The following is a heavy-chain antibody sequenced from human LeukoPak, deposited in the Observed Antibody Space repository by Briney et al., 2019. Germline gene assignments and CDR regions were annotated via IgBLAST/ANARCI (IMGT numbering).Heavy chain of an antibody. CDR1: GFTVSSNY. D-gene: IGHD4-23*01. CDR3: AKYAPPTTVVTRFFDS. CDR2: IGRYGGDI. J-gene: IGHJ4*02. Sequence: PGGSLRLSCAASGFTVSSNYMSWVRQAPGKGLEWVSVIGRYGGDIHYADSVEGRFTISRDNSKNTLYLQMNSLRVEDTAIYYCAKYAPPTTVVTRFFDSWGQGTLVTVSS. V-gene: IGHV3-23*01.